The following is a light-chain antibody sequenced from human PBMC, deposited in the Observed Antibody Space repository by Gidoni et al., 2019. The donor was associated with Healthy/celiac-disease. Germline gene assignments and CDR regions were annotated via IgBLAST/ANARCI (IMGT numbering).Light chain of an antibody. V-gene: IGLV2-14*03. CDR1: SSDVVGYNY. CDR2: DVS. CDR3: IAYTSSSTVV. J-gene: IGLJ2*01. Sequence: QSALTQPASVSGSPGQSITISCTGTSSDVVGYNYVSWYQQHPGKALKLMIYDVSNRPAGVSNRFSGSKSCNTASLTISGLHAEDESDYYCIAYTSSSTVVFGGWTKLTVL.